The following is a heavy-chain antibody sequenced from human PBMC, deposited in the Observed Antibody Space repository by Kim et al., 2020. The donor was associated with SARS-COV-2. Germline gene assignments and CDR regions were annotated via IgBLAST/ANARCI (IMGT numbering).Heavy chain of an antibody. CDR1: GGSITSSY. CDR2: SHYSGTT. J-gene: IGHJ4*02. V-gene: IGHV4-59*13. D-gene: IGHD5-12*01. CDR3: ARGSGYNALDY. Sequence: SETLSLTCSVSGGSITSSYWSWIRQPPGKGLEWIGYSHYSGTTNYHPSLKSRVTVSVVTSKNQISLKLSSVTAADTAVYYCARGSGYNALDYWGQGTLVTVSS.